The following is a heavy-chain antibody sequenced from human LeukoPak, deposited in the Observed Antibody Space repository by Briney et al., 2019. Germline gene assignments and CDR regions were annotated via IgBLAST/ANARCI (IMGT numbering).Heavy chain of an antibody. V-gene: IGHV3-30-3*01. CDR1: GFTFSNFA. J-gene: IGHJ4*02. CDR3: ARGVGGGSSRYNF. CDR2: ISFDGSNK. Sequence: PGGSLRLSCEASGFTFSNFAMHWVRQAPGKGLEWVTLISFDGSNKYYADSVKGRFTVSRDNSKNTLYLQMNSLRAEDTAVYYCARGVGGGSSRYNFWGQGSLVTVSS. D-gene: IGHD6-13*01.